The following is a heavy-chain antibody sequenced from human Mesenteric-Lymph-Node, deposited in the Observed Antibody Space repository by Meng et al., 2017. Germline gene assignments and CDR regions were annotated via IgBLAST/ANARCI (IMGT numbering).Heavy chain of an antibody. J-gene: IGHJ5*02. CDR3: ARYGSGWSIDP. Sequence: ASVKVSCKASGYTFTNYGITWVRQAPGQGLEWMGWISAYNGNTAYAQKFQGRVTMTTDSSTTTAYMELRSLRSDDTAVYYCARYGSGWSIDPWGQGTLVTVSS. D-gene: IGHD6-19*01. V-gene: IGHV1-18*01. CDR2: ISAYNGNT. CDR1: GYTFTNYG.